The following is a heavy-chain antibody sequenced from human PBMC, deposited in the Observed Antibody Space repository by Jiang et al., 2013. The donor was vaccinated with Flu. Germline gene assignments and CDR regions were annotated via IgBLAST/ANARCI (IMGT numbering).Heavy chain of an antibody. CDR3: AREVVVPAAMYHYYYGLDV. J-gene: IGHJ6*02. CDR1: GGAISGSTYY. Sequence: SLTCTVSGGAISGSTYYWTWIRQPAGKGLEWIGRIYASGSTTYNPSLSGRVTISVDTSKNQFSLRLTSVTAADTAMYFCAREVVVPAAMYHYYYGLDVWGLGTTVTVSS. V-gene: IGHV4-61*02. CDR2: IYASGST. D-gene: IGHD3-22*01.